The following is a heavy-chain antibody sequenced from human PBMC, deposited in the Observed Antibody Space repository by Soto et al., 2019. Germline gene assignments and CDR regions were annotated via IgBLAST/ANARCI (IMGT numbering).Heavy chain of an antibody. J-gene: IGHJ3*02. CDR2: ISYDGSNK. D-gene: IGHD3-10*01. CDR3: AKGALWLGELLRLDAFDI. Sequence: QVQLVESGGGVVQPGRSLRLSCAASGFTFSSYGMHWVRQAPGKGLEWVAVISYDGSNKYYADSVKGRFTISRDNSKNTLYLQMNSLRAEDTAVYYCAKGALWLGELLRLDAFDIWGQGTMVTVSS. V-gene: IGHV3-30*18. CDR1: GFTFSSYG.